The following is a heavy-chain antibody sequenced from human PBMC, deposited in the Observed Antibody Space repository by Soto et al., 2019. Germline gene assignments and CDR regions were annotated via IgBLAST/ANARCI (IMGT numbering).Heavy chain of an antibody. CDR3: VMVDNYVTPTPQDV. D-gene: IGHD3-16*01. CDR1: GYIFVNYG. J-gene: IGHJ6*02. V-gene: IGHV1-18*01. Sequence: AASVKVSCKASGYIFVNYGIAWVRQAPGQGLEWMGWISPYTGNTHSATKVQGRLTMTTDTSTSTAYMDMGSLTSDDTAVYYCVMVDNYVTPTPQDVWGQGTTVTRLL. CDR2: ISPYTGNT.